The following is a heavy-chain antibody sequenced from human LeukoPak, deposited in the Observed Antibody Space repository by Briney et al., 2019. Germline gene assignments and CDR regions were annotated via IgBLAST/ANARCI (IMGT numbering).Heavy chain of an antibody. D-gene: IGHD3-16*01. CDR1: GFSYGGYS. CDR2: IQRDGSSP. J-gene: IGHJ4*02. Sequence: TGGSLRLSCTASGFSYGGYSMHWVRQAPGKGLEWVSGIQRDGSSPTYADSVKGRFSISRDNAKGSVYLQMNILRAEDTAVYYCSRGHYGPDYWGQGTLVTVSS. V-gene: IGHV3-74*01. CDR3: SRGHYGPDY.